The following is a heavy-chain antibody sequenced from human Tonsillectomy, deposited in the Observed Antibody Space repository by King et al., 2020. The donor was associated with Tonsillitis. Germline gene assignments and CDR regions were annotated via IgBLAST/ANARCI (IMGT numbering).Heavy chain of an antibody. D-gene: IGHD3-22*01. CDR2: IYYSGST. CDR1: GGSISSYY. J-gene: IGHJ4*02. Sequence: QLQESGPGLVKPSETLSLTCTVSGGSISSYYWSWIRQPPGKGLEWIGYIYYSGSTNYNPSLKSRVTISVDTSKNQFSLKLSSVTAADTAVYYCAAVPAEYYYDSSAFDYWSQGTLVTVSS. CDR3: AAVPAEYYYDSSAFDY. V-gene: IGHV4-59*08.